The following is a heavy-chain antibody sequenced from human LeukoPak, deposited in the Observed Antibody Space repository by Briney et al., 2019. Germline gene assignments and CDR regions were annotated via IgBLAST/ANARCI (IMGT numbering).Heavy chain of an antibody. V-gene: IGHV4-34*01. D-gene: IGHD3-22*01. CDR2: INHSGST. Sequence: SETLSLTCAVYDGSFSGYYWSWIRQPPGKGLEWIGEINHSGSTNYNPSLKSRVTISVDTSKNQFSLKLSSVTAADTAVYYCARDRRNYYDSSGGRDYWGQGTLVTVSS. J-gene: IGHJ4*02. CDR1: DGSFSGYY. CDR3: ARDRRNYYDSSGGRDY.